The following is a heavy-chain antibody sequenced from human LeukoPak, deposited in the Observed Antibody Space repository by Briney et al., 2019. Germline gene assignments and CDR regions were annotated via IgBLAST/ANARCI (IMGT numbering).Heavy chain of an antibody. V-gene: IGHV3-11*01. D-gene: IGHD6-6*01. CDR1: GFTFSDYY. Sequence: GGSLRLSCAASGFTFSDYYMHWIRQAPGKGLEWISYISSDGNTIYYADSVKGRFTISRDNARNSLYLQMNSLRAEDTAVYYCTKSLQYSSSSYFDYWGQGTLVTVSS. CDR3: TKSLQYSSSSYFDY. J-gene: IGHJ4*02. CDR2: ISSDGNTI.